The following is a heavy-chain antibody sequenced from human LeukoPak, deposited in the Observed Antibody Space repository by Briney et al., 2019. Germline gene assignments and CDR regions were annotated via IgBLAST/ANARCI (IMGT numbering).Heavy chain of an antibody. Sequence: PGGSLRLSCAASGFTFSSYGIHWVRQAPGKGLEWVAFIRYDGSNKYYADSVKGRFTISRDNSKNTLYLQMNSLRAEDTAVYYCAKVRGGDYGYYFDYWGQGTLVTVSS. J-gene: IGHJ4*02. CDR2: IRYDGSNK. D-gene: IGHD4-17*01. CDR3: AKVRGGDYGYYFDY. V-gene: IGHV3-30*02. CDR1: GFTFSSYG.